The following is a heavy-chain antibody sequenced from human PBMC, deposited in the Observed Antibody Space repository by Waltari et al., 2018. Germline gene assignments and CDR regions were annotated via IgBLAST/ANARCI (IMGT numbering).Heavy chain of an antibody. V-gene: IGHV3-48*01. Sequence: EVQLVESGGGLVQPGGSRRLSCAASGFPFGSFSSTWVRQAPGKGLEWVSAISSSSSTIYYADSVKGRFTISRDNAKNSLYLQMNSLRAEDTAVYYCARDRYGGSAEVIWGQGTLVTVSS. CDR2: ISSSSSTI. D-gene: IGHD2-15*01. J-gene: IGHJ4*02. CDR3: ARDRYGGSAEVI. CDR1: GFPFGSFS.